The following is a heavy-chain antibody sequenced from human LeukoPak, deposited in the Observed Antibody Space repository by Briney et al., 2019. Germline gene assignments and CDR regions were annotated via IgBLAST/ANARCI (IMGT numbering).Heavy chain of an antibody. CDR3: ARATYYYDSSGYWHFDY. J-gene: IGHJ4*02. CDR2: SIPIFGTA. V-gene: IGHV1-69*13. D-gene: IGHD3-22*01. CDR1: GGTLSSYA. Sequence: ASVKVSCKASGGTLSSYAISWVRQAPGQGLEWMGGSIPIFGTANYAQKFQGRVTSTVDESTSTAYMELSSLRSEDTAVYYCARATYYYDSSGYWHFDYWGQGTLVTVSS.